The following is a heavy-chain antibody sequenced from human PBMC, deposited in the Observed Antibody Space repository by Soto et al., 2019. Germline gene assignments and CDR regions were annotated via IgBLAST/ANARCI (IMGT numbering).Heavy chain of an antibody. CDR1: GGSISSGGYY. Sequence: SETLSLTCTVSGGSISSGGYYWSWIRQHPGKGLEWIGYIYYSGSTYYNPSLKSRVTISVDTSKNQFSLKLSSVTAADTAVYYCAREVPGEHLNWFDPWGQGTLVTVSS. CDR3: AREVPGEHLNWFDP. V-gene: IGHV4-31*03. D-gene: IGHD2-2*01. CDR2: IYYSGST. J-gene: IGHJ5*02.